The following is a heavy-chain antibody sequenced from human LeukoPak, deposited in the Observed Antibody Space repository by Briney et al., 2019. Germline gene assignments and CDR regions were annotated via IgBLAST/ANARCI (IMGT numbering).Heavy chain of an antibody. Sequence: ASVKVSCKASGYTFTSYGISWVRQAPGQGLEWMGWISAYNGNTNYAQKLQGRVTMTTDTSTSTAYMELRSLRSDDTAVYYCARARGRWLPIQDAFDIWGQGTMVTVSS. D-gene: IGHD6-19*01. J-gene: IGHJ3*02. CDR1: GYTFTSYG. CDR3: ARARGRWLPIQDAFDI. V-gene: IGHV1-18*01. CDR2: ISAYNGNT.